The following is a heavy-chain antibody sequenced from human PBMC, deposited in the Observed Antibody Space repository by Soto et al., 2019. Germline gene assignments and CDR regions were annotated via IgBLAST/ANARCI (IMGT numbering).Heavy chain of an antibody. Sequence: PSETLSLTCTVSGGSISSGDYYWSWIRQPPGKGLEWIGYIYYSGSTYYNPSLKSRVTRSVDTSKNQFSLKLSSVTAADTAVYYCARGGLDYDFWSGYKNWFDPWGQGTLVTVSS. CDR1: GGSISSGDYY. V-gene: IGHV4-30-4*01. CDR2: IYYSGST. J-gene: IGHJ5*02. CDR3: ARGGLDYDFWSGYKNWFDP. D-gene: IGHD3-3*01.